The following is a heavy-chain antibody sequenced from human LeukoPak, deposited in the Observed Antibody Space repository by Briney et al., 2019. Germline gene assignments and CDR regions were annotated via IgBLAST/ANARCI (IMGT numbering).Heavy chain of an antibody. J-gene: IGHJ4*02. CDR1: GFTFSSYS. V-gene: IGHV3-21*01. CDR3: ARERSGELFFDY. Sequence: GGSLRLSCAASGFTFSSYSMNWVRQAPGKGLEWVSSISSSSSYIYYADSVKGRFTISRDNAKNSLYLQMNSLRAEDTAVYYCARERSGELFFDYWGQGTLVTVSS. D-gene: IGHD3-10*01. CDR2: ISSSSSYI.